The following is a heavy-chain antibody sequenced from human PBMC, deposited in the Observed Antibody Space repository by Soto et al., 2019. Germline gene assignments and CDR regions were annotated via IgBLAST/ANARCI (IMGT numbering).Heavy chain of an antibody. J-gene: IGHJ6*02. V-gene: IGHV1-24*01. D-gene: IGHD6-13*01. CDR2: FDPEDGET. Sequence: ASVKVSCKVSGYTLTELSMHGVRQAPGKGLEWMGGFDPEDGETIYAQKFQGRVTMTEDTSTDTAYMELSSLRSEDTAVYYCARPSSSRYGSHYGMDVWGQGTTVTVSS. CDR1: GYTLTELS. CDR3: ARPSSSRYGSHYGMDV.